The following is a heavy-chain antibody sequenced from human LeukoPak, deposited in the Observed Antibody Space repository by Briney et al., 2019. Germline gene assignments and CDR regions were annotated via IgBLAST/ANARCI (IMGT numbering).Heavy chain of an antibody. CDR3: AKVPTQLGALDY. J-gene: IGHJ4*02. V-gene: IGHV3-53*01. CDR1: GFTVSSNY. Sequence: PGGSLRLSCAASGFTVSSNYMSWVRQAPGKGLEWVSVIYSGGSTYYADSVKGRFTIPRDNSKNTLYLQMSRLRAEDTAVYYCAKVPTQLGALDYWGQGTLVSVSS. D-gene: IGHD1-1*01. CDR2: IYSGGST.